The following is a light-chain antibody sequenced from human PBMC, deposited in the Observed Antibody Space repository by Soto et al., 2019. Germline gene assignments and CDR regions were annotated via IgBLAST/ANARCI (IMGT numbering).Light chain of an antibody. CDR2: EVS. V-gene: IGLV2-8*01. CDR3: SSYAGNNNV. J-gene: IGLJ1*01. CDR1: SSDVGGYKY. Sequence: SALTQPPSASGSPGQSVTISCTGTSSDVGGYKYVSWYQQHPGKAPKLVIYEVSKRPSGVPDRFSGSKSGNTASLTVSGLQAEDEADYYCSSYAGNNNVFGTGTKVTDL.